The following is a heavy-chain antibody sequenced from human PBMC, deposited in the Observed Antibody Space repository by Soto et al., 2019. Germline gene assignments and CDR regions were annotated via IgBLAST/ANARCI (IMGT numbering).Heavy chain of an antibody. V-gene: IGHV4-59*12. D-gene: IGHD3-10*01. J-gene: IGHJ4*02. Sequence: SETLSLTCTVSGGSISSDYWSWIRQPPGKGLEWIGEINDSGSTSYNPSLKSRLTISLDTSKNQFSLKLSSVTAADTAVYYCAGHYASGNYYSPVDYWGQGALVTVSS. CDR2: INDSGST. CDR3: AGHYASGNYYSPVDY. CDR1: GGSISSDY.